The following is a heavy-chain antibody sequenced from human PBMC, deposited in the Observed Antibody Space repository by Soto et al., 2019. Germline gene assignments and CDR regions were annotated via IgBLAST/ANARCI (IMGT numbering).Heavy chain of an antibody. CDR3: ARDPPPPDY. Sequence: QVQLVQSGAEVKKPGASVKVSCKASGYTFASYAISWMRQAPGQGLEWKGWISAYNGNTNYAQKLQGRVTMTTDTYTSTTYKELRSLGSEETAVYYCARDPPPPDYWGQGPLVTVSS. V-gene: IGHV1-18*01. J-gene: IGHJ4*02. CDR2: ISAYNGNT. CDR1: GYTFASYA.